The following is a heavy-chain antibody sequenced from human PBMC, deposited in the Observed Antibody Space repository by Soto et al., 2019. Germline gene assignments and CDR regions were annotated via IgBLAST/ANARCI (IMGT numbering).Heavy chain of an antibody. V-gene: IGHV4-34*01. Sequence: SETLSLTCDVYGGSFSGYIWTWIRQTPGKGLEWIGEIYHSGSTNYNPSLKSRVTISVDKSKNQFSLKLSSVTAADTAVYYCARVSGSYYYGMDVWGQGTTVTV. J-gene: IGHJ6*02. CDR2: IYHSGST. D-gene: IGHD1-26*01. CDR1: GGSFSGYI. CDR3: ARVSGSYYYGMDV.